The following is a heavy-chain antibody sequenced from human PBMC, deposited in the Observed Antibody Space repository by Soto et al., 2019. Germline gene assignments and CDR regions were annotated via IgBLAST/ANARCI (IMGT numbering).Heavy chain of an antibody. CDR3: ATSPVGSIAAAGTVGAFDI. Sequence: SVKVSCKASGGTFSSYATSWVRQAPGHGLEWRGGVIPIFGTANYAQKFQGRVSITADESTSTASMELSSLRSEDTAVYYCATSPVGSIAAAGTVGAFDIWGQGTMVTVSS. CDR1: GGTFSSYA. J-gene: IGHJ3*02. V-gene: IGHV1-69*13. CDR2: VIPIFGTA. D-gene: IGHD6-13*01.